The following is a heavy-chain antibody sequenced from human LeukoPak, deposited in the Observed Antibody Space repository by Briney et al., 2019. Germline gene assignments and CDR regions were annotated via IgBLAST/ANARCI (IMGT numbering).Heavy chain of an antibody. CDR1: GYTFTSYG. J-gene: IGHJ4*02. V-gene: IGHV1-18*01. D-gene: IGHD3-9*01. Sequence: ASVKVSCKASGYTFTSYGISWVRQAPGQGLEWMGWISAYNGNTNYAQKLQGRVTMTTDTSTSTAYMELRSLRSDDTSVYYCARHILTGYDLDYWGQGTLVTVSS. CDR3: ARHILTGYDLDY. CDR2: ISAYNGNT.